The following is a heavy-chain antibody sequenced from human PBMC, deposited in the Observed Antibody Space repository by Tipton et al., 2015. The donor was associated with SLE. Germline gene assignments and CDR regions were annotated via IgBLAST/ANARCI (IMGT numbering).Heavy chain of an antibody. J-gene: IGHJ3*02. CDR2: IYYSGST. D-gene: IGHD5-24*01. V-gene: IGHV4-59*11. Sequence: TLSLTCTVSGGSISSHYWSWIRQPPGKGLEWIGYIYYSGSTKYNPSLKSRVTISVDTSKNQFSLKLSSVTAADTAVYYCARKVNGQRWLQWGAFDIWGQGAMVTVSS. CDR3: ARKVNGQRWLQWGAFDI. CDR1: GGSISSHY.